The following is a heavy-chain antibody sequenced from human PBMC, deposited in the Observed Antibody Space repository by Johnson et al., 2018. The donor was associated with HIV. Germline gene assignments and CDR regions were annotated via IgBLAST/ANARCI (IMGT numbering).Heavy chain of an antibody. Sequence: QVQLVESGGGVVQPGRSLRLSCAASGFTFSSYGMHWVRQAPGKGLEWVAVISYDGSNKYYADSVKGRFTISKDNSTNTLFRQMNSLRAEDTAVYYCARIPGSGWEHDAFDIWGQGTLVTVSS. CDR1: GFTFSSYG. J-gene: IGHJ3*02. CDR2: ISYDGSNK. CDR3: ARIPGSGWEHDAFDI. D-gene: IGHD6-19*01. V-gene: IGHV3-30*03.